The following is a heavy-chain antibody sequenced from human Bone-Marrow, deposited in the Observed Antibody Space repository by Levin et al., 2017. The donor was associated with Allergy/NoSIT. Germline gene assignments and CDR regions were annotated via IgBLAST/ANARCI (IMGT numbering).Heavy chain of an antibody. CDR3: VRENVLAPAFDV. CDR1: GFSLRDYS. V-gene: IGHV3-11*01. Sequence: SGGSLRLSCAASGFSLRDYSMSWVRQAPGKGLECISYTRSSDTTVFYADSVKGRFTVSRDDAENALFLEMNSLRTEDTAVYFCVRENVLAPAFDVWGHGTMVTVS. CDR2: TRSSDTTV. D-gene: IGHD3-3*02. J-gene: IGHJ3*01.